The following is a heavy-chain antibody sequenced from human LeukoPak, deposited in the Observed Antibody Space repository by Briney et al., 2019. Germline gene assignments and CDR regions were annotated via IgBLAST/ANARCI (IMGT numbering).Heavy chain of an antibody. J-gene: IGHJ3*02. CDR1: GFTFSSYG. CDR3: ARDGQFPTGGYDFAFDI. V-gene: IGHV3-21*01. CDR2: ISSSSSYI. D-gene: IGHD5-12*01. Sequence: PGGSLRLSCAASGFTFSSYGMHWVRQAPGKGLEWVSSISSSSSYIYYADSVKGRFTISRDNAKNSLYLQMNSLRAEDTAVYYCARDGQFPTGGYDFAFDIWGQGTMVTVSS.